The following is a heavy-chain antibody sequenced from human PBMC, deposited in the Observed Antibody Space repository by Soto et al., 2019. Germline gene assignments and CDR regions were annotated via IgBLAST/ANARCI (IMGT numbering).Heavy chain of an antibody. Sequence: GASVKVSCKASGYTFTGYYMHWVRQAPGQGLEWMGWINPNSGGTNYAQKFQGRVTMTRDTSISTAYMELSRLRSDDTAVYYCAIPPFDFWSGYYEAGSYYYGMDVWGQGTTVTAP. CDR1: GYTFTGYY. V-gene: IGHV1-2*02. CDR2: INPNSGGT. J-gene: IGHJ6*02. D-gene: IGHD3-3*01. CDR3: AIPPFDFWSGYYEAGSYYYGMDV.